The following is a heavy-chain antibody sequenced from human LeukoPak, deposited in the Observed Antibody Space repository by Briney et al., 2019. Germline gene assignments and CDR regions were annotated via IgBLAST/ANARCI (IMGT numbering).Heavy chain of an antibody. D-gene: IGHD3-22*01. CDR1: GFTFSSYS. CDR3: ASASPYYYDSLG. V-gene: IGHV3-21*01. J-gene: IGHJ4*02. CDR2: ISSSSSYI. Sequence: GGSLRLSCAASGFTFSSYSMNCARHARGKGREWVSSISSSSSYIFCADSVKRRFTIPRHNAKHSLYVQMNSQRAEDTAVYYCASASPYYYDSLGWGQGILVTASS.